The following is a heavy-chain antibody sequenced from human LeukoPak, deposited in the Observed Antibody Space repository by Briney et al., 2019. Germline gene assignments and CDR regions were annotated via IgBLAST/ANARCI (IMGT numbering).Heavy chain of an antibody. D-gene: IGHD2-2*01. J-gene: IGHJ4*02. CDR2: IYYSGST. V-gene: IGHV4-61*01. Sequence: PSETLSLTCTVSGGSASSGSYYWSWIRQPPGKGLEWIGYIYYSGSTNYNPSLKSRVTISVDTSKNQFSLKLSSVTAADTAVYYCASTVVVPAAMYGYYFDYWGQGTLVTVSS. CDR1: GGSASSGSYY. CDR3: ASTVVVPAAMYGYYFDY.